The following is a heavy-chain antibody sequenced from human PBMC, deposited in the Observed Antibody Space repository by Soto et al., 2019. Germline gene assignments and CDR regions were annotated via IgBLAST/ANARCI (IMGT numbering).Heavy chain of an antibody. CDR1: GFSFSDYW. V-gene: IGHV3-74*01. Sequence: EVQLVESGGGLVQPGGSLRLSCAXSGFSFSDYWMNWVRQAPGKGLVWVSRIDSDGTSTSYADSVKGRFTISRDNAKNTLYLQMNSLRAEDTAVYYCAKSNWFDPGGQGTLVIVSS. CDR3: AKSNWFDP. CDR2: IDSDGTST. J-gene: IGHJ5*02.